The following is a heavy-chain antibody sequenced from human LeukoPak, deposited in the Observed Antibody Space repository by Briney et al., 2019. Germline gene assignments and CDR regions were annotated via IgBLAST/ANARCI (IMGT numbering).Heavy chain of an antibody. D-gene: IGHD2-21*02. CDR2: ISYDGSNK. J-gene: IGHJ3*02. V-gene: IGHV3-30*04. Sequence: PGRSLRLSCAASGFTFSSYAMYWVRQAPGKGLEWVAVISYDGSNKYYADSVKGRFTISRDNSKNTLYLQMNSLRAEDTAVYYCAKDPVVTAILGDAFDIWGQGTMVTVSS. CDR3: AKDPVVTAILGDAFDI. CDR1: GFTFSSYA.